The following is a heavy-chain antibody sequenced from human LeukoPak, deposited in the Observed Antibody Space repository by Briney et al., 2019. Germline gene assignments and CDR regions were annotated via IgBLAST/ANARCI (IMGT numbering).Heavy chain of an antibody. J-gene: IGHJ4*02. V-gene: IGHV3-23*01. Sequence: PGGSLRLSCAASGFTFSSYAMSWVRQAPGKGLEWVSAISGSGGSTYYADSVKGRFTISRDNSKNTLYLQMNSLRAEDTAVYYCAKDLSYSSGWYGFDYWGQGTLVTVSS. CDR1: GFTFSSYA. D-gene: IGHD6-19*01. CDR2: ISGSGGST. CDR3: AKDLSYSSGWYGFDY.